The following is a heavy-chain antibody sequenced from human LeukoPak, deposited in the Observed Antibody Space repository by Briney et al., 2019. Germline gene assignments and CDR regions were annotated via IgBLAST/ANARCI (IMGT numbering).Heavy chain of an antibody. D-gene: IGHD4-17*01. Sequence: PSETLSLTCAVYGGSFSGYYWSWIRQPPGKGLEWIGEINHSGSTNYNPSLRSRVTISVDTSKNRFSLKLSSVTAADTAVYYCARVRGDYWTYYYYMDVWGKGTTVTVSS. CDR3: ARVRGDYWTYYYYMDV. CDR1: GGSFSGYY. CDR2: INHSGST. V-gene: IGHV4-34*01. J-gene: IGHJ6*03.